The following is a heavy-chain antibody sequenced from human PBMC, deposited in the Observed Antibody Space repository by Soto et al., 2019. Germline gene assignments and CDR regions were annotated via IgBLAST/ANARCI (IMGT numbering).Heavy chain of an antibody. CDR2: IWSDGSNE. V-gene: IGHV3-33*01. J-gene: IGHJ6*03. CDR1: EFTFSRHG. D-gene: IGHD3-10*01. CDR3: ARERTFGDNKHNYMDV. Sequence: GGSLRLSCAASEFTFSRHGMHWVGQAPGKGLQWVGVIWSDGSNEVYADSVKGRFIISRDNSKNILYLQMNSLRAEDTAVYYCARERTFGDNKHNYMDVWGTGITVTVSS.